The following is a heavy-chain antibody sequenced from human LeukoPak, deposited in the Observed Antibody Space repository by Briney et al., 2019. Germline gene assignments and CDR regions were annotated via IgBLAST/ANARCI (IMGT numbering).Heavy chain of an antibody. V-gene: IGHV1-18*04. CDR3: ARHAYGDYAQLFDY. CDR1: GYTFTSYG. CDR2: ISAYNGNT. D-gene: IGHD4-17*01. J-gene: IGHJ4*02. Sequence: ASVKVSCKASGYTFTSYGISWVRQAPGQGLEWMGWISAYNGNTYYAQKVQGRVTMTTETSTSTAYMELRSLRSDDTAVYHCARHAYGDYAQLFDYWGQGTLVTVSS.